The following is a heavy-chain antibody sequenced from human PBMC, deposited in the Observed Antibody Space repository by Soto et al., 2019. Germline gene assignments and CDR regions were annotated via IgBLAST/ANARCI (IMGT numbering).Heavy chain of an antibody. J-gene: IGHJ4*02. D-gene: IGHD3-10*01. V-gene: IGHV4-31*03. Sequence: TLSLTCTVSGCSISICVYNGSLIRQHPGKGLEWIGYIYYSGSTYYNPSLKSRVTISVDTSQNQFSLKLSSVTAADTAVYFCARYGSGSYYPTTFDYWGQGTLVTVSS. CDR2: IYYSGST. CDR3: ARYGSGSYYPTTFDY. CDR1: GCSISICVYN.